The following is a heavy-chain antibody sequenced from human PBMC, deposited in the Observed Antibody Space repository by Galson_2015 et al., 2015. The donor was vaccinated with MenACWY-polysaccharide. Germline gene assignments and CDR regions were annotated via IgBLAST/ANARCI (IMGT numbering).Heavy chain of an antibody. D-gene: IGHD3-10*01. CDR3: ARGIISMVRGVGITSSWFDP. J-gene: IGHJ5*02. Sequence: SLRLSCAASGFTFSDYWMHWVRQAPGKGLVWASRINSDGSGTSYADSVKGRFTISRDNAKNTLYLQMNSLRAEDTAVYYCARGIISMVRGVGITSSWFDPWGQGTLVIVSS. V-gene: IGHV3-74*01. CDR2: INSDGSGT. CDR1: GFTFSDYW.